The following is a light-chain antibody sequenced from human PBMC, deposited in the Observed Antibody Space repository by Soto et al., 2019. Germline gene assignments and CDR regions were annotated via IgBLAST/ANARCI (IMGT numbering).Light chain of an antibody. CDR1: QSVSSY. CDR2: DAS. Sequence: EIVLTQSPATLSLSPGERATLSCRASQSVSSYLAWCQQKPGQAPRLLIYDASNRATGIPARFSGSGSGTDFTLTISSLEPEDFAVYYCQQRSNWPPKATFGQGTKVDIK. CDR3: QQRSNWPPKAT. J-gene: IGKJ1*01. V-gene: IGKV3-11*01.